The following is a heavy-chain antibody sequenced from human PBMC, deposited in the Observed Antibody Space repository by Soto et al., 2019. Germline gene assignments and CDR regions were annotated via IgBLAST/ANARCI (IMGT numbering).Heavy chain of an antibody. CDR3: AKVYRQCLVLDWFDP. Sequence: QVQLVESGGGVVQPGRSLRLSCAASGFTFSSYGMHWVRQAPGKGLEWVAVISYDGSNKYYADSVKGRFTISRDNSKNTVYLQMNSLRAEDTAVYYCAKVYRQCLVLDWFDPWGQGTLVTVSS. CDR2: ISYDGSNK. D-gene: IGHD6-19*01. J-gene: IGHJ5*02. V-gene: IGHV3-30*18. CDR1: GFTFSSYG.